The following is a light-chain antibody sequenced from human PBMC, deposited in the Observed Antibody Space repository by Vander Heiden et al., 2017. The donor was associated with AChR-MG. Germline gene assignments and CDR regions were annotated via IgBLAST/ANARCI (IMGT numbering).Light chain of an antibody. CDR1: INTVGNKG. CDR3: SAWDSSLSAWV. J-gene: IGLJ3*02. V-gene: IGLV10-54*01. Sequence: QAGLAQPPSVSKGLRQPATLTRPANINTVGNKGAAWLQQHQGHPPKLLSYRNNNRPSGISERLSASRSGNTASLTITGLQPEDEADYYCSAWDSSLSAWVFGGGTKLTVL. CDR2: RNN.